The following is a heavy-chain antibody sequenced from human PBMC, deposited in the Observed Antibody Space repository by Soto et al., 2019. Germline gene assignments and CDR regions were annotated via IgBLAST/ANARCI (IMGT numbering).Heavy chain of an antibody. V-gene: IGHV6-1*01. CDR3: ARDRAPGKSSSWPLFDY. CDR1: GGSVSSTSAA. Sequence: SQTLSLTCAISGGSVSSTSAAWNWIRQSPSRGLEWLGRTYYRSKWYNDYAVSVKSRITINPDTSKNQFSLQLNSVTPEDTAVYYCARDRAPGKSSSWPLFDYWGQGTLVTVSS. D-gene: IGHD6-13*01. J-gene: IGHJ4*02. CDR2: TYYRSKWYN.